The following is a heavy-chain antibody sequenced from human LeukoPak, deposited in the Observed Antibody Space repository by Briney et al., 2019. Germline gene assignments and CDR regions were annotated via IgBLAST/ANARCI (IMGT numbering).Heavy chain of an antibody. CDR3: ARDSRGATIPFHFDY. V-gene: IGHV4-61*02. J-gene: IGHJ4*02. Sequence: PSETLSLTCTVSGGSISSGSYYWSWIRQPAGKGLEWIGRIYTSGSTNHNPSLKSRVTISVDTSKNQFSLKLSSVTAADTAVYYCARDSRGATIPFHFDYWGQGTLVTVSS. CDR2: IYTSGST. CDR1: GGSISSGSYY. D-gene: IGHD5-12*01.